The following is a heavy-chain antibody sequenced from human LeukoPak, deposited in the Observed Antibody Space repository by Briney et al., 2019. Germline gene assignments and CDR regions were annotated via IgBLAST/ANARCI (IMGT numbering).Heavy chain of an antibody. CDR2: IYYSGST. J-gene: IGHJ3*02. CDR3: ARGSRISMFGVPHMRGSFDI. Sequence: SETLSLTCTVSGGSISSSSYYWGWIRQPPGKGLECIGSIYYSGSTYYNPSLKSRVTILVDMSKNQFSLKLSSVTAADTAVYYCARGSRISMFGVPHMRGSFDIWGQGTMVTVSS. CDR1: GGSISSSSYY. V-gene: IGHV4-39*07. D-gene: IGHD3-3*01.